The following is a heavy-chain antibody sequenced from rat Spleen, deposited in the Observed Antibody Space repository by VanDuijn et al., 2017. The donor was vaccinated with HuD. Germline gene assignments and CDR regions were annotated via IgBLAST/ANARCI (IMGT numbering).Heavy chain of an antibody. CDR3: ARSDGTHYYLPFAD. J-gene: IGHJ3*01. D-gene: IGHD1-1*01. CDR1: GYSITSSYR. CDR2: INTAGST. Sequence: EVQLQESGPGLVKPSQSLSLTCSVTGYSITSSYRWNWIRKFPGNKLEWMGYINTAGSTNYNPSLKSRISITLDTSKNQFFLQVDSVTTEDTATYYCARSDGTHYYLPFADWGQGTLVTVSS. V-gene: IGHV3-3*01.